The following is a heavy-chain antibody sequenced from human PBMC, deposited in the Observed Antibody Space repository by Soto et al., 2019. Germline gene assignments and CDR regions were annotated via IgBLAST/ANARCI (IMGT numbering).Heavy chain of an antibody. V-gene: IGHV3-30*03. CDR3: ARLVPIVVVPAAINHYGMDV. J-gene: IGHJ6*02. D-gene: IGHD2-2*02. Sequence: GGSLRLSCAAFGFTFSSYGMHWVRQAPGKGLEWVAVISYDGSNKYYADSVKGRFTISRDNSKNTLYLQMNSLRAEDTAMYYCARLVPIVVVPAAINHYGMDVWGQGTTVTVSS. CDR2: ISYDGSNK. CDR1: GFTFSSYG.